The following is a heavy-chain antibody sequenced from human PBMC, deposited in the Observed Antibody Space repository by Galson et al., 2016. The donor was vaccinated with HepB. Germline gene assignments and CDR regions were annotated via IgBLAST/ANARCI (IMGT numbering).Heavy chain of an antibody. D-gene: IGHD2-21*02. CDR2: IGGTGDT. J-gene: IGHJ6*02. CDR3: ARFCGGDCNDPVFGMDV. CDR1: GFSFSGHG. Sequence: SLRLSCAASGFSFSGHGMHWVRQSTGKGLEWVSVIGGTGDTFYSDSVKGRFTISRENAKTSVYLQMNSLRAEDTAVYYCARFCGGDCNDPVFGMDVWGQGTTVTVSS. V-gene: IGHV3-13*01.